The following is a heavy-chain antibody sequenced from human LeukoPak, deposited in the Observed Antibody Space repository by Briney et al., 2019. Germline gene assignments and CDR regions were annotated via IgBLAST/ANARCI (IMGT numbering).Heavy chain of an antibody. CDR1: GFIVSSNY. D-gene: IGHD1-26*01. CDR3: ARVKGEGAHFDY. CDR2: IYSGGST. Sequence: GGSLRLSCAASGFIVSSNYMSWVRQAPGKGLEWVSVIYSGGSTYYADSVKGRFIISRDNAKKSLYLQMHSLRAEDTAFYHCARVKGEGAHFDYWGQGTLVTVSS. V-gene: IGHV3-66*01. J-gene: IGHJ4*02.